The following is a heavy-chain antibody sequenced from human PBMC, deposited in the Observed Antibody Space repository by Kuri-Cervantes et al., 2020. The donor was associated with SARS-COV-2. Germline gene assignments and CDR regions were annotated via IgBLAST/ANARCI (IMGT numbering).Heavy chain of an antibody. V-gene: IGHV1-69*13. J-gene: IGHJ3*02. Sequence: SVKVSCKASGGTSSSYAISWVRQAPGQGLEWMGRIIPIFGTANYAQKFQGRVTITADESTSTAYMELSSLRSEDTAVYYCATALRIVVVPAANLGVDAFDIWGQGTMVTVSS. CDR1: GGTSSSYA. CDR3: ATALRIVVVPAANLGVDAFDI. D-gene: IGHD2-2*01. CDR2: IIPIFGTA.